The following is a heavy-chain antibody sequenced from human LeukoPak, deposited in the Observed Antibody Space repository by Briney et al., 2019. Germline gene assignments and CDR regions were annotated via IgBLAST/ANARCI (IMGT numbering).Heavy chain of an antibody. V-gene: IGHV3-66*01. J-gene: IGHJ4*02. CDR2: LYSGGAT. CDR1: GFTVKDNS. D-gene: IGHD4/OR15-4a*01. Sequence: GGSLRLSCAASGFTVKDNSMSWVRQAPGKGLEWVSVLYSGGATYYADSVKGRFTISRDNSKNIVFLQMNDLRTEDTALYHCTRDSANYHFAYWGQGALVTVSS. CDR3: TRDSANYHFAY.